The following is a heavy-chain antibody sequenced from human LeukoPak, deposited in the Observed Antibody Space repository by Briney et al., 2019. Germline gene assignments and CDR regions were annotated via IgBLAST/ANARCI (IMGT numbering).Heavy chain of an antibody. CDR2: IIPIFGTA. V-gene: IGHV1-69*05. Sequence: ASVKVSCKASAGTFSSYAISWVRQAPGQGLEWMGGIIPIFGTANYAQKFQGRVTITTDESTSTAYMELSSLRSEDTAVYYCARVVGDSGSYYVDYWGQGTLVTVSS. J-gene: IGHJ4*02. D-gene: IGHD1-26*01. CDR1: AGTFSSYA. CDR3: ARVVGDSGSYYVDY.